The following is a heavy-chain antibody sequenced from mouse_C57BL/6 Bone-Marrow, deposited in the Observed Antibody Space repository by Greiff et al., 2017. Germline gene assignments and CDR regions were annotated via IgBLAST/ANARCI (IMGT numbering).Heavy chain of an antibody. CDR2: ISSGSSTI. Sequence: EVQLVESGGGLVQPGGSLKLSCAASGFTFSDYGMHWVRQAPEKGLEWVAYISSGSSTIYYADTVKGRFTISRDNAKNTLFLQMTSLRSEDTAMYYCARYLGDYWGQGTTLTVSS. J-gene: IGHJ2*01. CDR1: GFTFSDYG. D-gene: IGHD3-3*01. CDR3: ARYLGDY. V-gene: IGHV5-17*01.